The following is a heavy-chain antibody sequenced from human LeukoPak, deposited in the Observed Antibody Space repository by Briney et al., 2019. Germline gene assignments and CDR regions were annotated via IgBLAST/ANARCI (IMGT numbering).Heavy chain of an antibody. CDR3: ARDRRTMVRGIQYYFDY. V-gene: IGHV1-2*02. CDR1: GYTFTGYY. Sequence: GASVKVSCKASGYTFTGYYMHWVRQAPGQGLEWMGWINPNSGGTNYAQKFQGRVTMTRDTSISTAYMELSRLRSDDTAVYYCARDRRTMVRGIQYYFDYWGQGTLVTVSS. D-gene: IGHD3-10*01. CDR2: INPNSGGT. J-gene: IGHJ4*02.